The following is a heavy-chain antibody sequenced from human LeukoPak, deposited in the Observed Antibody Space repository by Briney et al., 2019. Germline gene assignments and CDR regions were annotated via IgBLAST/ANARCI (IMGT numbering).Heavy chain of an antibody. CDR2: IYTSGST. CDR3: AGEGSRYCSGGSCYFS. Sequence: PSQTLSLTCTVSGGSISSGSYYWSWIRQPAGKGLEWIGRIYTSGSTNYNPSLKSRITISVDTSKNQFSLKLSSVTAADTAVYYCAGEGSRYCSGGSCYFSWGQGTLVTVSS. D-gene: IGHD2-15*01. CDR1: GGSISSGSYY. J-gene: IGHJ5*02. V-gene: IGHV4-61*02.